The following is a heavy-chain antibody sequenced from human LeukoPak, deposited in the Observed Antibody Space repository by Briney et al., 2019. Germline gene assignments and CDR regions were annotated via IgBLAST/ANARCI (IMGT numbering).Heavy chain of an antibody. CDR3: ATPTGDYAFDI. CDR2: IYYSGST. Sequence: PSETLSLTCTVSGGPISSYYWSWIRQPPGKGLEWIGYIYYSGSTNYNPSLKSRVTISVDTSKNQFSLKLSSVTAADTAVYYCATPTGDYAFDIWGQGTMVTVSS. D-gene: IGHD7-27*01. V-gene: IGHV4-59*01. J-gene: IGHJ3*02. CDR1: GGPISSYY.